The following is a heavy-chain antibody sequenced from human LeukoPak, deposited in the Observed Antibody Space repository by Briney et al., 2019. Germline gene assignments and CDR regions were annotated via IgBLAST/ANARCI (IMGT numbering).Heavy chain of an antibody. D-gene: IGHD3-22*01. J-gene: IGHJ4*02. Sequence: ASVKVSCKASGYTFTSYGIGWVRQAPGQGLEWMGWISAYNGNTNYAQKLQGRVTMTTDTSTSTAYMELRSLRSDDTAVYYCARVRSNYYDSSPADYWGQGTLVTVSS. CDR2: ISAYNGNT. CDR3: ARVRSNYYDSSPADY. V-gene: IGHV1-18*01. CDR1: GYTFTSYG.